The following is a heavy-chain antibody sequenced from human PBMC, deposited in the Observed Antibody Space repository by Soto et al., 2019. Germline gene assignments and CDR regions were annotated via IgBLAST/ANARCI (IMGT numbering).Heavy chain of an antibody. D-gene: IGHD1-26*01. CDR2: IYYSGST. Sequence: PSETLSLTCTVSSGSISSYYWSWIRQPPGKGLEWIGYIYYSGSTNYSPSLKSRVTISVDTSKNQFSLKLSSVTAADTAVYYCASGNGYYFDYWGQGTQVTVSS. V-gene: IGHV4-59*01. CDR3: ASGNGYYFDY. J-gene: IGHJ4*02. CDR1: SGSISSYY.